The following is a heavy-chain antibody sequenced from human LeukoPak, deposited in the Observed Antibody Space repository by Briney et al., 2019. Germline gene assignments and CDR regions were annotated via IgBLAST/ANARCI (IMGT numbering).Heavy chain of an antibody. V-gene: IGHV3-66*03. CDR1: GFTVSSNS. J-gene: IGHJ4*02. Sequence: GGSLRLSCTVSGFTVSSNSMSWVRQAPGKGLEWVSFIYSDNTHYSDSVKGRFTISRDNSKNTLYLQMNSLTAEDTAVYYCAKDPLGGSGSLIGFWGFDYWGQGTLVTVSS. D-gene: IGHD3-10*01. CDR3: AKDPLGGSGSLIGFWGFDY. CDR2: IYSDNT.